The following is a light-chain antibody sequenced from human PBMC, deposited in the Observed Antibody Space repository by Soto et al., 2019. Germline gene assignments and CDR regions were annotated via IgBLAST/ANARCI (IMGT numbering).Light chain of an antibody. Sequence: AIRMTQSPSSFSASTGDRVTITCRASQGISSYLAWYQQKPGKAPKLLIYAASTLQSGVPSRFSGSGSGTDFNLTISCLQSEDFATYYCQQYYSYPNTFGQGTRLEIK. CDR2: AAS. J-gene: IGKJ5*01. CDR1: QGISSY. V-gene: IGKV1-8*01. CDR3: QQYYSYPNT.